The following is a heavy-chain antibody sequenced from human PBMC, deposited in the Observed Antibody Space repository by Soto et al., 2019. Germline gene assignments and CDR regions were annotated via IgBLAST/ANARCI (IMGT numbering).Heavy chain of an antibody. Sequence: PSETLSLTCTVSGSSINSSGYYWGWIRQPPGKGLEWIGSMFYGVRTYYNPSLKSRVTVSVVTSKKQFSLNLRSVTAADTAVYYCGASPSQHFVDYWGQGTLVTVSS. CDR3: GASPSQHFVDY. J-gene: IGHJ4*02. CDR1: GSSINSSGYY. V-gene: IGHV4-39*01. D-gene: IGHD3-3*02. CDR2: MFYGVRT.